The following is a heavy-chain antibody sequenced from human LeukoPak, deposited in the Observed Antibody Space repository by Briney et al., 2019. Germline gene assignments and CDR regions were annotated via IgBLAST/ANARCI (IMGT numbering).Heavy chain of an antibody. CDR2: ISGNGGTT. Sequence: GGSLRLSCAASGFTFSSYAMSGVRQAPGKGLEWFSAISGNGGTTYYADSVKGRFTISRDNSKDTLYLQMNSLRAEDTAVYYCAKDLLGTDSSGYYADLDAFDIWGQGTMVTVSS. CDR1: GFTFSSYA. CDR3: AKDLLGTDSSGYYADLDAFDI. D-gene: IGHD3-22*01. V-gene: IGHV3-23*01. J-gene: IGHJ3*02.